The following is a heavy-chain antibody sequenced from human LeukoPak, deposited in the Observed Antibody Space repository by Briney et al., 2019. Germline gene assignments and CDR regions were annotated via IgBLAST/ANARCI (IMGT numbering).Heavy chain of an antibody. CDR1: GGTFSSYA. CDR2: IIPIFGTA. CDR3: ARGLITGTTYYYYYMDV. Sequence: ASVKVPCKASGGTFSSYAISWVRQAPGQGLEWMGGIIPIFGTANYAQKFQGRVTITTDESTSTAYMELSSLRSEDTAVYYCARGLITGTTYYYYYMDVWGKGTTVTVSS. V-gene: IGHV1-69*05. J-gene: IGHJ6*03. D-gene: IGHD1-20*01.